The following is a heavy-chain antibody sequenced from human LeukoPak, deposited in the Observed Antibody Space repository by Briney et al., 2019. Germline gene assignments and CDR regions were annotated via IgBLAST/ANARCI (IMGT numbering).Heavy chain of an antibody. J-gene: IGHJ4*02. CDR3: ARTYTAVHYFNY. V-gene: IGHV1-2*02. D-gene: IGHD4-11*01. CDR1: GYTFTGYY. Sequence: ASVKVSCTAPGYTFTGYYMHLGRQAPGQGLEWMGWINPNSGGTNYAQKFQGRVTMTRDTSISTAYMELSRLTSDDTALYYCARTYTAVHYFNYWGQGTLVTVSS. CDR2: INPNSGGT.